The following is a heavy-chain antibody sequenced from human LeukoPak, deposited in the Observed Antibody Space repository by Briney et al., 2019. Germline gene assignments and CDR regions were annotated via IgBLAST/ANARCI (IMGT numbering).Heavy chain of an antibody. D-gene: IGHD2-15*01. CDR1: GYTFTGYY. Sequence: ASVKVSCKASGYTFTGYYMHWVRQAPGQGLEWMGWINPNSGGTNYAQKFQGRVTITRDTSISTAYLELSRLRSDDTAVYYCARVFEGYCSGGSCYPSYYYYGMNVWGQGTTVTVSS. V-gene: IGHV1-2*02. CDR3: ARVFEGYCSGGSCYPSYYYYGMNV. J-gene: IGHJ6*02. CDR2: INPNSGGT.